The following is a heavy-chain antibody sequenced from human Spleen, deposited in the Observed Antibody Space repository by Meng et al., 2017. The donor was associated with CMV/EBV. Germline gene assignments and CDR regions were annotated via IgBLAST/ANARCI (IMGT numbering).Heavy chain of an antibody. Sequence: TVSGGSIRSGGYYWSWIRQHPGKGLEWIGYIYHTGSPYYNPSLKSRLTKSVDTSKNQFSLKLSSVTAADTAVYYCAREDSRKGAFDIWGQGTMVTVSS. CDR2: IYHTGSP. V-gene: IGHV4-30-4*01. J-gene: IGHJ3*02. CDR1: GGSIRSGGYY. CDR3: AREDSRKGAFDI. D-gene: IGHD2-15*01.